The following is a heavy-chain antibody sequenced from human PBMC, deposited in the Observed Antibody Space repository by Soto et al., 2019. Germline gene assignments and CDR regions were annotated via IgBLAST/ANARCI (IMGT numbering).Heavy chain of an antibody. CDR3: ARDRSSSWYGPPKIAVAGGVMDV. J-gene: IGHJ6*02. CDR2: IYYSGST. Sequence: QVQLQESGPGLVKPSQTLSLTCTVSGGSISSGGYYWSWIRQHPGKGLEWIGYIYYSGSTYYNPSLKSRVTMSVDTSKNQFSLKLSSVTAADTAVYYCARDRSSSWYGPPKIAVAGGVMDVWGQGTTVTVSS. V-gene: IGHV4-31*03. CDR1: GGSISSGGYY. D-gene: IGHD6-13*01.